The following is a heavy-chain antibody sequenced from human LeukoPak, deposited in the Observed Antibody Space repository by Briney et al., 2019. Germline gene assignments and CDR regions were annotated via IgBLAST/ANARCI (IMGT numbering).Heavy chain of an antibody. CDR2: ISGSGGST. V-gene: IGHV3-23*01. J-gene: IGHJ4*02. CDR1: GFTFSSYG. Sequence: GGTLRLSCAASGFTFSSYGMSWVRQAPGKGLEWVSAISGSGGSTYYADSVKGRFTISRDNSKNTLYLQMNSLRAEDTAVYYCVQSQYYFHSGSQDYWGQGTLVTVSS. CDR3: VQSQYYFHSGSQDY. D-gene: IGHD3-10*01.